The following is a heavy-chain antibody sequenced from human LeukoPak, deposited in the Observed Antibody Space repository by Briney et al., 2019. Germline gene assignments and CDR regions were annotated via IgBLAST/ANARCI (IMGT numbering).Heavy chain of an antibody. V-gene: IGHV4-30-4*07. D-gene: IGHD6-13*01. Sequence: SQTLSLTCAVSGGSINSGAYSWSWIRQPPGKGLEWIGHILYTGSTYYNPSLKSRVTLSLYTSNNHFSLKLSSVTAADTAVYYCARTTESHSWRTRYYSYYMDVWGKGATVTVSS. J-gene: IGHJ6*03. CDR3: ARTTESHSWRTRYYSYYMDV. CDR1: GGSINSGAYS. CDR2: ILYTGST.